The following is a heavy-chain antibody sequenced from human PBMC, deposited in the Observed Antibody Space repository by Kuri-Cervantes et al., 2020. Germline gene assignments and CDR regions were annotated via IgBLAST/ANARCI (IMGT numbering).Heavy chain of an antibody. D-gene: IGHD1-26*01. CDR3: ARGEHRRPYDY. V-gene: IGHV1-2*04. CDR1: GYTFTGYY. CDR2: IKPNSDGT. J-gene: IGHJ4*02. Sequence: ASVKVSCKASGYTFTGYYIHWVRQAPGQGLEWMGWIKPNSDGTNYAQKFQGWVTITRDTSISTAYMEMRRLTSDDTAVYYCARGEHRRPYDYWGQGTLVTVSS.